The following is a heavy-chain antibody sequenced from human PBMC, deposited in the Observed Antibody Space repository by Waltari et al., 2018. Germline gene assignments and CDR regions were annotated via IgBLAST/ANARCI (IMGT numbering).Heavy chain of an antibody. CDR1: GFSFTSTGVA. D-gene: IGHD6-19*01. V-gene: IGHV2-5*02. Sequence: QITLKESGPTLVKPTQTLTLTCTFSGFSFTSTGVAVSWIRQPPTKALEWLALIHWDDAKWYSPSLKNRLTVTKDTSRNQVVITLTNMDPADTATYYCAGGWFYFDYWGQGALVTVSS. CDR2: IHWDDAK. J-gene: IGHJ4*02. CDR3: AGGWFYFDY.